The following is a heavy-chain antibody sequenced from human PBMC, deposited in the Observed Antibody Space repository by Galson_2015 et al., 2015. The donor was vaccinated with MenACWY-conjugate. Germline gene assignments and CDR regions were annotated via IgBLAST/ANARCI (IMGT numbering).Heavy chain of an antibody. J-gene: IGHJ4*02. Sequence: SLRLSCAASGFTFSSYAMSWVRRAPGKGLEWVSAISGSGGSSYYADSVKGRFTISRDNSKNTLYLQMNSLRAEDTAVYYCAKVRSYGSGSYHFDYWGQGTLVTVSS. CDR2: ISGSGGSS. CDR1: GFTFSSYA. CDR3: AKVRSYGSGSYHFDY. V-gene: IGHV3-23*01. D-gene: IGHD3-10*01.